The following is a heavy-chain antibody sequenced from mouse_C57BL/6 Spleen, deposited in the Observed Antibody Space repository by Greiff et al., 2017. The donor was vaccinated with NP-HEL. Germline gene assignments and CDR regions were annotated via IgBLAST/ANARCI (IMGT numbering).Heavy chain of an antibody. CDR1: GYTFTTYP. J-gene: IGHJ1*03. Sequence: VKLQQSGAELVKPGASVKMSCKASGYTFTTYPIEWMKQNHGKSLEWIGNFHPYNDDTKYNEKFKGKATLTVEKSSSTVYLELSRLTSDDSAVYYCARGFYYDYDWYFDVWGTGTTVTVSS. V-gene: IGHV1-47*01. CDR3: ARGFYYDYDWYFDV. D-gene: IGHD2-4*01. CDR2: FHPYNDDT.